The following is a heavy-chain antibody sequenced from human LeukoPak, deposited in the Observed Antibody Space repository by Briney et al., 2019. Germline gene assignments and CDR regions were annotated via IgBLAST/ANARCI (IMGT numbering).Heavy chain of an antibody. V-gene: IGHV3-43*02. CDR3: TKGRVATVGGAKYAMDV. CDR1: GFIFDDYA. D-gene: IGHD5-12*01. Sequence: GGSLRLSCAASGFIFDDYAMHWVRQAPGKGLEWVSLITGDGAGTYYEDSARGRFTISRDNSKNSLYLIMNSLRTEDTASYYCTKGRVATVGGAKYAMDVWGQGTTVTVSS. J-gene: IGHJ6*02. CDR2: ITGDGAGT.